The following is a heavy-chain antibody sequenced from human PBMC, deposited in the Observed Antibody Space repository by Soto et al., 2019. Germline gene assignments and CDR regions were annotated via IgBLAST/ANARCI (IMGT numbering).Heavy chain of an antibody. Sequence: GASVKVSCKASGGTFSSYAISWVRQAPGQGLEWMGGIIPIFGTANYAQKFQGRVTITADESTSTAYMELSSLRSEDTAVYYCARGGGYYYDSSGRRGAFDIWGQGTMVTVSS. CDR1: GGTFSSYA. D-gene: IGHD3-22*01. V-gene: IGHV1-69*13. CDR3: ARGGGYYYDSSGRRGAFDI. J-gene: IGHJ3*02. CDR2: IIPIFGTA.